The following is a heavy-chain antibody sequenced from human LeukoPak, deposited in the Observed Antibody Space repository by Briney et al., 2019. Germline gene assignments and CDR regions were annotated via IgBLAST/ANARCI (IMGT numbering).Heavy chain of an antibody. Sequence: SETLSLTCAVYGGSFSGYYWSWIRQPPGNGLEWIGEINHSGSTNYNPSLKSRVTISVDTSKNQFSLKLSSVTAADTAVYYCARVRPSSSGWDYWGQGTLVTVSS. CDR3: ARVRPSSSGWDY. V-gene: IGHV4-34*01. J-gene: IGHJ4*02. CDR2: INHSGST. CDR1: GGSFSGYY. D-gene: IGHD6-19*01.